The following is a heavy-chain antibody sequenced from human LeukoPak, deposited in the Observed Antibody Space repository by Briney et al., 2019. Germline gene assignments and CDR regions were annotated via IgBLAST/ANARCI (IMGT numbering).Heavy chain of an antibody. Sequence: VGSLRLSCVASGFTFRVYALTWVRQAPGKGLEWVSAISGSGTRTHYADSVAGRFTISRDNSKNTVYLQMSSLRAEDTAVYYCAKLLNDYGDYVFDSWGQGTLVTVSS. J-gene: IGHJ5*01. CDR1: GFTFRVYA. V-gene: IGHV3-23*01. D-gene: IGHD4-17*01. CDR3: AKLLNDYGDYVFDS. CDR2: ISGSGTRT.